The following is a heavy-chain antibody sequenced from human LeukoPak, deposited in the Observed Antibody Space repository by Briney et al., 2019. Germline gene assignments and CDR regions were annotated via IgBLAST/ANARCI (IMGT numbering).Heavy chain of an antibody. CDR2: IHSSGIYI. Sequence: GGSLRLSCAASGFTFSSYSMTWVRQAPGRGLEWVSSIHSSGIYIYYTDSVKGRFIISRDNAKNSLYLQMSSLRAEDTAVYYCVRFLGPGGNSYASGYWGQGTLVTVSS. CDR3: VRFLGPGGNSYASGY. D-gene: IGHD5-18*01. V-gene: IGHV3-21*01. J-gene: IGHJ4*02. CDR1: GFTFSSYS.